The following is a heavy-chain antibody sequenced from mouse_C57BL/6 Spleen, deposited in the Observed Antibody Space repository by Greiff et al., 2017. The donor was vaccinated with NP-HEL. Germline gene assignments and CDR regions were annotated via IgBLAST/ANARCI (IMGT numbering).Heavy chain of an antibody. CDR3: TKGVDY. V-gene: IGHV1-15*01. J-gene: IGHJ4*01. CDR1: GYTFTDYE. CDR2: IDPETGGT. Sequence: VQLQQSGAELVRPGASVTLSCKASGYTFTDYEMHWVKQTPVHGLEWIGAIDPETGGTAYNQKFKGKAILTADKSSSTAYMERRSLTSEDSAVYYCTKGVDYWGQGTSVTVSS.